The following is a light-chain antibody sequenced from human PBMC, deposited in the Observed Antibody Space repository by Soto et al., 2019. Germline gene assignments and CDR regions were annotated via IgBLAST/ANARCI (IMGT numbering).Light chain of an antibody. CDR3: CSYADSSTYVV. Sequence: QSALTQPASVSGSPGQSITISCTGTSSDVGSYNLVSWYQQHPGKAPKLMIYEGSKRPSGGSNRFSGSKSGNTASLTISGLQAEDEADYYCCSYADSSTYVVFGGGTKLTVL. V-gene: IGLV2-23*01. CDR2: EGS. J-gene: IGLJ2*01. CDR1: SSDVGSYNL.